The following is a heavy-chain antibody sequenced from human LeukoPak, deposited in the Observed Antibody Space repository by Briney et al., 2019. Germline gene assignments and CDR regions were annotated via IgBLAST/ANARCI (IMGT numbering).Heavy chain of an antibody. V-gene: IGHV1-2*02. Sequence: ASVKVSCKASGYTFSGYYMHWVRQAPGQGLEWLGWIHPKSGGTNYAQKFQGRATMTRDTSISTAYMELSRLSSDDTAVYYCARDPVSRDGYNYFDYWGQGTLVTVSS. J-gene: IGHJ4*02. CDR3: ARDPVSRDGYNYFDY. CDR2: IHPKSGGT. CDR1: GYTFSGYY. D-gene: IGHD5-24*01.